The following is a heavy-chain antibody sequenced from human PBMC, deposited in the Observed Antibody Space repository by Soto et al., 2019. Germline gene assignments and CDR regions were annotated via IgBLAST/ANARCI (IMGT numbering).Heavy chain of an antibody. CDR2: MNPNNGDT. D-gene: IGHD2-8*01. CDR1: GYTFSSLE. V-gene: IGHV1-8*01. Sequence: QVRLVQSGAEVKKPGASVKVSCKASGYTFSSLEIHWVRQAAGQGLEWIGWMNPNNGDTGHAQKFQGRVTMTRNTARSTAFMELRSLRAEDTAMFYCARWVSATDFDSWGQGNLVTVSS. CDR3: ARWVSATDFDS. J-gene: IGHJ4*02.